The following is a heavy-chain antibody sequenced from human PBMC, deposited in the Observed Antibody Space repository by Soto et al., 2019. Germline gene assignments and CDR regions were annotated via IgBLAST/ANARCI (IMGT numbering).Heavy chain of an antibody. CDR2: IYYSGST. CDR1: EGSIISSGYY. V-gene: IGHV4-39*01. J-gene: IGHJ5*02. D-gene: IGHD6-6*01. CDR3: ASSADSRAARNWFDP. Sequence: LELMSAPWTVVEGSIISSGYYWGWIRKPPGKGLEWIGSIYYSGSTYYNPSLKSRVTISVDTSKNQFSLKLSSVTAADTAVYYCASSADSRAARNWFDPWVQGTLVTVSS.